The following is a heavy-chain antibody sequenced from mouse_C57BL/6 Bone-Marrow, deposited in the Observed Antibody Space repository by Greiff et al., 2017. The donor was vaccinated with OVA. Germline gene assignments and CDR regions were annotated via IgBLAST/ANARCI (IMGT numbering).Heavy chain of an antibody. V-gene: IGHV5-17*01. J-gene: IGHJ4*01. D-gene: IGHD2-4*01. CDR2: ISSGSSTI. CDR1: GFTFSDYG. Sequence: DVMLVESGGGLVKPGGSLKLSCAASGFTFSDYGMHWVRQAPEKGLEWVAYISSGSSTIYYADTVKGRFTISRDNAKNTLFLQMTSLRSEDTAMYYCARYDYDGDYYAMDYWGQGTSVTVSS. CDR3: ARYDYDGDYYAMDY.